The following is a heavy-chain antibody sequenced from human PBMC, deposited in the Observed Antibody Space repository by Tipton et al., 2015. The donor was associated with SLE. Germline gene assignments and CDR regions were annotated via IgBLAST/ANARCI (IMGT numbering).Heavy chain of an antibody. CDR3: ARDRRRRETYYYGLDV. CDR1: GGSVNSDTYY. V-gene: IGHV4-61*02. D-gene: IGHD1-26*01. Sequence: TLSLTCSVSGGSVNSDTYYWSWIRQPAGKGLEWIGRIFTSGTTNYNPSLKSRVTISVDTSKNQFSLKLSSVTAADTAVYYCARDRRRRETYYYGLDVWGRGTTVTVSS. J-gene: IGHJ6*02. CDR2: IFTSGTT.